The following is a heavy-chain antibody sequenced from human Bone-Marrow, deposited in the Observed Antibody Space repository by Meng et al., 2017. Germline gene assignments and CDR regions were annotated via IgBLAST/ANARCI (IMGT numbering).Heavy chain of an antibody. D-gene: IGHD3-10*01. Sequence: QVQLVPSGVMVKKTGAQVKGSGKASGYTFTGYYMNWVRQAPGQGLEWMGRINPNSGGTNYAQKFQGRVTMTRDTSISTAYMELSRLRSDDTAVYYCARVSVRGVIRWFDPWGQGTLVTVSS. CDR2: INPNSGGT. J-gene: IGHJ5*02. CDR3: ARVSVRGVIRWFDP. V-gene: IGHV1-2*06. CDR1: GYTFTGYY.